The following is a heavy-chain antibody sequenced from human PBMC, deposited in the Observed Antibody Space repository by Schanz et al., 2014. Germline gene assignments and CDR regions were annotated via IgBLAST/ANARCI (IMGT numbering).Heavy chain of an antibody. Sequence: EVQLVESGGGLVQPGGSLRLSCAASGFTFSSYAMSWIRQPPGRGLEWVSYIGNGGVTIYYADSVKGRFTISRDNSKNSLYLQMNSLRAEDTALYYCARDRRNADLDYWGQGTLVTVSS. CDR2: IGNGGVTI. D-gene: IGHD1-1*01. J-gene: IGHJ4*02. V-gene: IGHV3-48*04. CDR1: GFTFSSYA. CDR3: ARDRRNADLDY.